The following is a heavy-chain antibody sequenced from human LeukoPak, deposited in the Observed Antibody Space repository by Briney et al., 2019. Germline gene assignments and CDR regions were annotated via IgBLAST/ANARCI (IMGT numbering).Heavy chain of an antibody. CDR3: ARRLSGYGGYYHYYGMDA. Sequence: PGGSLRLSCAASGFTFSSYAMHWVRQAPGKGLEWVAVISYDGSNKYYADSVKGRFTISRDNSKNTLYLQMNSLRAEDTAVYYCARRLSGYGGYYHYYGMDAWGQGTTVTVSS. D-gene: IGHD5-12*01. J-gene: IGHJ6*02. V-gene: IGHV3-30*14. CDR2: ISYDGSNK. CDR1: GFTFSSYA.